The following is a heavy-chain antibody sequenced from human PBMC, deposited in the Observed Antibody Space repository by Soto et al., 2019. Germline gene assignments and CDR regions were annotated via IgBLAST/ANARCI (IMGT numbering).Heavy chain of an antibody. D-gene: IGHD2-15*01. CDR2: ISAYNGNT. V-gene: IGHV1-18*01. J-gene: IGHJ3*02. CDR3: ARVVRYCSGGSCYSFAFDI. CDR1: CYTFTSYG. Sequence: ASVKVSCKASCYTFTSYGISWVRQAHGQGLEWMGWISAYNGNTNYAQKLQGRVTMTTDTSTSTAYMELRSLRSDDTAVYYCARVVRYCSGGSCYSFAFDIWGQGTMVT.